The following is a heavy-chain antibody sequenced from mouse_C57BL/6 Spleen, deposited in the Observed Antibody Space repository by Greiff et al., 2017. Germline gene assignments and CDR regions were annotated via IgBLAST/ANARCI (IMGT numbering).Heavy chain of an antibody. D-gene: IGHD1-1*01. CDR1: GYTFTSYW. V-gene: IGHV1-53*01. CDR2: INPSNGGT. CDR3: ARSLYYYGSGD. Sequence: VQLQQSGTQLVKPGASVKLSCEASGYTFTSYWMHWVTQRPGQGLEWIGNINPSNGGTNYNETFKSKATLTVDKSSSTPYMQLSSLTSEDSAVYYCARSLYYYGSGDWGQGTTLTVSS. J-gene: IGHJ2*01.